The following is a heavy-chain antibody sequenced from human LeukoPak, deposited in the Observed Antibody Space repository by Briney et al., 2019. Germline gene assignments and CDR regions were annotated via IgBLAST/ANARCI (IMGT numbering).Heavy chain of an antibody. CDR3: AKSSREIQLWDNYFDY. V-gene: IGHV3-7*01. J-gene: IGHJ4*02. CDR2: IKQDGSEK. D-gene: IGHD5-18*01. CDR1: GFTFSSYW. Sequence: GGSLRLSCAASGFTFSSYWMSWVRQAPGKGLEWVANIKQDGSEKYYVDSVKGRFTISRDNAKNSLYLQMNSLRAEDTAVYYCAKSSREIQLWDNYFDYWGQGTLVTVSS.